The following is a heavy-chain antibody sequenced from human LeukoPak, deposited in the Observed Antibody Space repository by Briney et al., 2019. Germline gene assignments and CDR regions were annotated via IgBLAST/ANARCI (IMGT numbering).Heavy chain of an antibody. J-gene: IGHJ3*02. CDR3: ARGGSYAAFDI. CDR1: GFTFSDYY. Sequence: GGSLRLSCAASGFTFSDYYMSWIRQTPGKGLEWISHISSSGKTIYYTDSVKGRFTISRDNTKNSLDLQMNDLRAEDTAVYYCARGGSYAAFDIWGQGTMVTVSS. V-gene: IGHV3-11*04. CDR2: ISSSGKTI. D-gene: IGHD1-26*01.